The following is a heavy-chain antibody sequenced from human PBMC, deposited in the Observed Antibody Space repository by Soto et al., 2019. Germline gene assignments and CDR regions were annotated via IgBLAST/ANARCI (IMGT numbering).Heavy chain of an antibody. Sequence: GGALRLSCASFWYTFGDTAIHWVRQAPGKGLEWVGRVASKPEGYTTTYGASVKGRFTISRDESQNTAYLQMNSLKTEDTAVYYCNKYSGTLSATAALGPGTPVTVSS. D-gene: IGHD1-26*01. J-gene: IGHJ5*02. CDR1: WYTFGDTA. V-gene: IGHV3-73*01. CDR2: VASKPEGYTT. CDR3: NKYSGTLSATAA.